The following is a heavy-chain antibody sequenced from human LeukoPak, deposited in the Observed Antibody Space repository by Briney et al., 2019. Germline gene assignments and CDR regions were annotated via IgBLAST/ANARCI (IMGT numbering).Heavy chain of an antibody. V-gene: IGHV3-7*01. D-gene: IGHD7-27*01. CDR2: IKQDGSEK. CDR1: GFTFSSYW. Sequence: GGSLRLSCAASGFTFSSYWMSWVRQAPGKGLEWVANIKQDGSEKYYVDSVKGRFTISRDNAKNSLYLQMNSLRAEDTAVYYCARHPRGPHWGKYYYYMDVWGKGTTVTISS. CDR3: ARHPRGPHWGKYYYYMDV. J-gene: IGHJ6*03.